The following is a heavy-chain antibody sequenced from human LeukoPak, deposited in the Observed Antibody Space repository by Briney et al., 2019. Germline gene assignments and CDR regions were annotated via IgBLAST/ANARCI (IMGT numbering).Heavy chain of an antibody. Sequence: SETLSLTCTVSGYSISSGYYWGWIRQPPGKGLEWIGSNYHSGSTYYNPSLKSRVTISVDTSKNQFSLKLSSVTAADTAVYYCARVVKGVAITYYYYMDVWGKGTTVTVSS. CDR3: ARVVKGVAITYYYYMDV. J-gene: IGHJ6*03. CDR1: GYSISSGYY. CDR2: NYHSGST. D-gene: IGHD3-3*01. V-gene: IGHV4-38-2*02.